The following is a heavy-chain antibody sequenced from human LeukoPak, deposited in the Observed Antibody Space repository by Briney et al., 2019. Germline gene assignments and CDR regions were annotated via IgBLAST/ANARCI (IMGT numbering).Heavy chain of an antibody. CDR3: SSSGVEEWQGLHF. V-gene: IGHV1-24*01. CDR1: GYTLSELS. D-gene: IGHD3-3*01. J-gene: IGHJ4*02. CDR2: FDVAETDT. Sequence: ASVSVSQKVSGYTLSELSLLWVRQSPGKGREWMGGFDVAETDTIYAQKFQGRVTMTEDTSTDTAYMELNSLSSEDTAVYYCSSSGVEEWQGLHFWGQGTLVTVSS.